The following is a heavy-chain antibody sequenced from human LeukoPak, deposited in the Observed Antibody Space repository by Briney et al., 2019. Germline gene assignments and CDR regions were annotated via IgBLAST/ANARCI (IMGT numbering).Heavy chain of an antibody. J-gene: IGHJ6*03. CDR2: IIPIFGTA. CDR1: GGTFSSYA. CDR3: ARGGVGDYYDSSGFRYYYYYYMDV. V-gene: IGHV1-69*13. Sequence: SVKVSCKASGGTFSSYAISWVRQAPGQGLEWMGGIIPIFGTANYAQKFQGRVTITADESTSTAYMELSSLRSEDTAVYYCARGGVGDYYDSSGFRYYYYYYMDVWGKGTTVTVSS. D-gene: IGHD3-22*01.